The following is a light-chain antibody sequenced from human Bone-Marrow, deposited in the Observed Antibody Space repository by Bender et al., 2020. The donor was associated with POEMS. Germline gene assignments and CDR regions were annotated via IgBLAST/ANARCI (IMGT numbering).Light chain of an antibody. V-gene: IGLV2-23*01. CDR2: EGT. CDR3: CSYAGSSTSVV. Sequence: QSALTQPASVSGSPGQSITISCTGTSSDVGTYNLVSWYQQHPGKAPKLIIYEGTKRPSGVSNRFSGSKSGNTASLTISGLQAEDEAEYYCCSYAGSSTSVVFGGGTKLT. CDR1: SSDVGTYNL. J-gene: IGLJ2*01.